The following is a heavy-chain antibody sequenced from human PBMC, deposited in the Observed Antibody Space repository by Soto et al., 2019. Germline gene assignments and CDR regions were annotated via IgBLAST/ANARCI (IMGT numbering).Heavy chain of an antibody. D-gene: IGHD4-4*01. CDR3: ARVCCNFCLDY. CDR2: INQDGSEK. J-gene: IGHJ4*02. Sequence: EVQLVESGGGLVQPGGSLRLSCAASGFTFSSHWMSWVRQAPGKGLEWVANINQDGSEKYYVDSVKGRFTISRDSAKNSRYLHMNILRAEDTAVYYCARVCCNFCLDYWGQGTLVTVSS. V-gene: IGHV3-7*01. CDR1: GFTFSSHW.